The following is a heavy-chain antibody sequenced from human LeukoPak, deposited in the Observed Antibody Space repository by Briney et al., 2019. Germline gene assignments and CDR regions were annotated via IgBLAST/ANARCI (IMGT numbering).Heavy chain of an antibody. CDR2: ILPYSGNT. CDR1: GYTFSTYG. D-gene: IGHD3-16*01. V-gene: IGHV1-18*01. CDR3: AKDRRGSRNSLDV. Sequence: ASVCDSRKASGYTFSTYGISWVRQAPGQGLEWMGWILPYSGNTNYTQNLQCRVSVTTDTSTTTAYMELRSLTSDDTAVYYCAKDRRGSRNSLDVWGQGTMVTVSS. J-gene: IGHJ6*02.